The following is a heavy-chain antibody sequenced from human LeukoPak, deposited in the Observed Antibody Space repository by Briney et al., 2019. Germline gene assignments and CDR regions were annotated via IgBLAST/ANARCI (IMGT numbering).Heavy chain of an antibody. CDR2: INPSGGST. V-gene: IGHV1-46*01. J-gene: IGHJ6*03. D-gene: IGHD2-15*01. CDR3: ARDSVVAANYYYYYMDV. Sequence: ASVKVSCKASGYTFTSYYMHWVRQAPGQGLEWMGIINPSGGSTSYAQKFQGRVTMTRDTSTSTVYMELSSLRSEDTAVYYCARDSVVAANYYYYYMDVWGKGTTVTISS. CDR1: GYTFTSYY.